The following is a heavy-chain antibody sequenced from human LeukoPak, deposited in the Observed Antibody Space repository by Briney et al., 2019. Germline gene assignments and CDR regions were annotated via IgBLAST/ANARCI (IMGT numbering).Heavy chain of an antibody. CDR3: ARDRSPHYYDSSGYGAFNV. D-gene: IGHD3-22*01. Sequence: GGSLRLSCTSSGFDFNTFAMNWVRQAPGKGLEWASGISASGSRTYYGGAAKGRFTISRDDSKNMLFLDMNNLRAEDTARYFCARDRSPHYYDSSGYGAFNVWGQGTMVTVSS. CDR1: GFDFNTFA. CDR2: ISASGSRT. V-gene: IGHV3-23*01. J-gene: IGHJ3*01.